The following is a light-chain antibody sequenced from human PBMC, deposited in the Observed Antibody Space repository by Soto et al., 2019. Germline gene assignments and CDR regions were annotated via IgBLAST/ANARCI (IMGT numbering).Light chain of an antibody. J-gene: IGKJ2*01. Sequence: EIVWTQSPATLSFSPGEKATLSCRASQSVSSYLAWYQQNPGQAPRLLIYDASNRATGIPARFSGSGSGTDFTLTISSLEPEDFAVYYCQQRSNWPPKYTFGQGTKLEIK. V-gene: IGKV3-11*01. CDR1: QSVSSY. CDR3: QQRSNWPPKYT. CDR2: DAS.